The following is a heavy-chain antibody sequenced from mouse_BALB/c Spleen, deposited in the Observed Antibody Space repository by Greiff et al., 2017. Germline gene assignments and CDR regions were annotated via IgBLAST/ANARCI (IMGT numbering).Heavy chain of an antibody. CDR3: ARLNDYDDYYAMDY. J-gene: IGHJ4*01. CDR1: GFTFSSYG. Sequence: EVKVVESGGDLVKPGGSLKLSCAASGFTFSSYGMSWVRQAPEKGLEWVAYISSGSSTIYYADTVKGRFTISRDNPKNTLFLQMTSLRSEDTAMYYCARLNDYDDYYAMDYWGQGTSVTVSS. V-gene: IGHV5-17*02. CDR2: ISSGSSTI. D-gene: IGHD2-4*01.